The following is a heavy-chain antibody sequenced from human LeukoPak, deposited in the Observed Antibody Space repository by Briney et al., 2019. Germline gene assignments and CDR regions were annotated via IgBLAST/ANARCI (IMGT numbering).Heavy chain of an antibody. D-gene: IGHD6-13*01. CDR2: INPSGGST. V-gene: IGHV1-46*01. CDR3: ARDRGFPGYSSSWYVPGDNWFGP. CDR1: GYTFTSYY. Sequence: ASVKVSCKASGYTFTSYYMHWVRQAPGQGLEWMGIINPSGGSTSYAQKFQGRVTMTRDTSTSTAYMELSRLRSDDTAVYYCARDRGFPGYSSSWYVPGDNWFGPWGQGTLVTVSS. J-gene: IGHJ5*02.